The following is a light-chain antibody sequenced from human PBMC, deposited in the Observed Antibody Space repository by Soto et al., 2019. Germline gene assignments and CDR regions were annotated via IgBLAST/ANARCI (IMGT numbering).Light chain of an antibody. Sequence: QSVLTQPPSVSGAPGQRVTISCTGSSSNIGAHYDEHWYQQLPGTAPKLLIYANSNRPSGVPDRFSGSKSGTSASLAITGLQAEDEADYYCQSYDSSLSGSNWVFGGGTKLTVL. CDR3: QSYDSSLSGSNWV. CDR2: ANS. J-gene: IGLJ3*02. V-gene: IGLV1-40*01. CDR1: SSNIGAHYD.